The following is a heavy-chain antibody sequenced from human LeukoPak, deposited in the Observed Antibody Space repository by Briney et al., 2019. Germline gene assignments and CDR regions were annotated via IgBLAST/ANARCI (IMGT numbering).Heavy chain of an antibody. CDR1: GFTFSSYA. CDR2: ISYDGSNK. D-gene: IGHD2-15*01. Sequence: PGRSLRLSCAASGFTFSSYAMHWVRQAPGKGLEWVAVISYDGSNKYYADSVKGRFTISRDNSKNTLYLQMNSLRAEDTAVYYCARDLYCSGGGCYESNWFDPWGQGTLVTVSS. V-gene: IGHV3-30*04. J-gene: IGHJ5*02. CDR3: ARDLYCSGGGCYESNWFDP.